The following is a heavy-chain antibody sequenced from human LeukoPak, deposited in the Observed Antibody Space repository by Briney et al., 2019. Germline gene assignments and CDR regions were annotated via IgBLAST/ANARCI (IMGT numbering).Heavy chain of an antibody. CDR2: ISGSGGST. D-gene: IGHD3-16*01. Sequence: HPGGSLRLSCAASGFTFSSYAMSWVRQAPGKGLEWVSAISGSGGSTYYADSVKGRFTISRDNSKNTLYLQMNSLRAEDTAVYYCAKKSNYDYVWGSYQRFDYWGQGTLVTVSS. J-gene: IGHJ4*02. V-gene: IGHV3-23*01. CDR3: AKKSNYDYVWGSYQRFDY. CDR1: GFTFSSYA.